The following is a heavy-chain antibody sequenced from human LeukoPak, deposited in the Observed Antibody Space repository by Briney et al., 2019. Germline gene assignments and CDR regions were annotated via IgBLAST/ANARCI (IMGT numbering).Heavy chain of an antibody. Sequence: GSLRLSCAASGFTFSSYSMNWVRQAPGKGLEWVSSISSSSSYIYYADSVKGRFTISRDNAKNSLYLQMNSLRAEDTAVYYCARRGDSSSSGDYWGQGTLVTVSS. CDR2: ISSSSSYI. D-gene: IGHD6-6*01. CDR3: ARRGDSSSSGDY. J-gene: IGHJ4*02. V-gene: IGHV3-21*01. CDR1: GFTFSSYS.